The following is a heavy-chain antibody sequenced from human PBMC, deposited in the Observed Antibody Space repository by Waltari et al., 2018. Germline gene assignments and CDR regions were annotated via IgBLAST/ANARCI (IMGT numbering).Heavy chain of an antibody. CDR2: IKGDGRHE. D-gene: IGHD6-13*01. CDR1: GFTFSEYW. CDR3: ARDDSSRGSHHAFDI. V-gene: IGHV3-7*03. Sequence: EVQLVEYGGGLVQPGGSLRLSCTASGFTFSEYWMTWVRQTPGKGLEWVADIKGDGRHEYYLDSVRGRFTISRDNAKNSVDLQMNSLRVEDTAIYYCARDDSSRGSHHAFDIWGQGTMVTVSS. J-gene: IGHJ3*02.